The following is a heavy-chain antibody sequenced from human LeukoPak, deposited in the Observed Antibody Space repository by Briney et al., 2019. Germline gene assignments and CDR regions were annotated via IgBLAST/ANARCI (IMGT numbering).Heavy chain of an antibody. D-gene: IGHD2-2*01. CDR1: GGTFSSYA. CDR3: ARGMEVVPAATYYYYGMDV. Sequence: SVKVSCKASGGTFSSYAISWVRQAPGQGLEWMGGIIPIFGTANYAQKFQGRVTITADESASTAYMELSSLRSEDTAVYYCARGMEVVPAATYYYYGMDVWGKGTTVTVSS. J-gene: IGHJ6*04. V-gene: IGHV1-69*13. CDR2: IIPIFGTA.